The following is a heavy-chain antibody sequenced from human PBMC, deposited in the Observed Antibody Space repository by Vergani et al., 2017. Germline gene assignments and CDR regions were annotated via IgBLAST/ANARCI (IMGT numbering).Heavy chain of an antibody. CDR3: ARDGDPPTDWFDP. CDR1: GGSLSNGDYY. V-gene: IGHV4-30-4*01. CDR2: IYYSGSI. J-gene: IGHJ5*02. Sequence: QVQLQESGPGLVTPSQTLSLPCTVSGGSLSNGDYYWGWIRPPPGKGLEWNGYIYYSGSIHYNPALKSRVTISVDKSKNQFSLKLSSVTAADTAVYYCARDGDPPTDWFDPWGQGTLVTVSS. D-gene: IGHD2-21*02.